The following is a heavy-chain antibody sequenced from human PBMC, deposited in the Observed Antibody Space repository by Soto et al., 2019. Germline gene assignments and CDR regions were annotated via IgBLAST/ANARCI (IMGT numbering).Heavy chain of an antibody. CDR2: ISSSGYST. Sequence: EVQLLESGGGLVQPGGSLRLSCAASGFTFTSYAMNWVRQAPGKGLEWVSGISSSGYSTYYADSVKGRFTISRDNSKNTLYLQMNSLRAEDTAVYYCATTTKITIFSPTATGWGQGTLVTVSS. CDR3: ATTTKITIFSPTATG. D-gene: IGHD3-9*01. CDR1: GFTFTSYA. V-gene: IGHV3-23*01. J-gene: IGHJ4*02.